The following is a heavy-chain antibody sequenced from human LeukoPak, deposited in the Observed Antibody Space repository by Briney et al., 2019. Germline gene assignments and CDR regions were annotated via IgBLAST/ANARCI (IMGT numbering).Heavy chain of an antibody. J-gene: IGHJ4*02. D-gene: IGHD6-19*01. CDR3: ARTRLPSYSSGWYSGPDY. V-gene: IGHV1-46*03. Sequence: ASVKVSCKASGYTFTSYYMHWVRQAPGQGLEWMGIINPSGGSTSYAQKFQGRVTMTRDTSTSAVYMELSSLRSEDTAVYYCARTRLPSYSSGWYSGPDYWGQGTLVTVSS. CDR2: INPSGGST. CDR1: GYTFTSYY.